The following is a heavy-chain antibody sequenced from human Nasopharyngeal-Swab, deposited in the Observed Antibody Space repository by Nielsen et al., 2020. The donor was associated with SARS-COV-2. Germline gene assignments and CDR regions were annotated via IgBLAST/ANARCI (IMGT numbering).Heavy chain of an antibody. CDR2: INPSGGST. J-gene: IGHJ4*02. V-gene: IGHV1-46*01. D-gene: IGHD5-18*01. CDR3: ARVGGARGYSYGQFDY. CDR1: GYTFTSYY. Sequence: ASVKVSCKASGYTFTSYYMQWVRQAPGQGLEWMGIINPSGGSTSNAQKFQGRVTMTRDTSTSTVYMELSSLRSEDPAVYYCARVGGARGYSYGQFDYWGQGTLVTVSS.